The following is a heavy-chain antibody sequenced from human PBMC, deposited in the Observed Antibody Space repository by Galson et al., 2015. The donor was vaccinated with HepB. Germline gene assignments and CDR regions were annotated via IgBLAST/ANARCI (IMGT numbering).Heavy chain of an antibody. J-gene: IGHJ4*02. CDR3: TRLGGSNPVDY. D-gene: IGHD3-16*01. Sequence: SLRLSCAASGFAFSTYWMHWVRQAPGKGLVWVSLIDTDGTGTTYADSVKGRFSISRDNAKNMLYLQMNSLRAEDTAVYYCTRLGGSNPVDYWGQGTLVTVSS. V-gene: IGHV3-74*03. CDR1: GFAFSTYW. CDR2: IDTDGTGT.